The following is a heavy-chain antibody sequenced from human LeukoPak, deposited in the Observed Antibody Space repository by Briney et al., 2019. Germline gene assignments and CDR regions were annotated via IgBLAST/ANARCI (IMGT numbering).Heavy chain of an antibody. V-gene: IGHV1-2*02. CDR3: ARGSTARYYYDSSGYYRGAVDY. CDR2: INPNSGGT. CDR1: GYTFNIYG. Sequence: ASVKVSCKASGYTFNIYGINWVRQAPGQGLEWMGWINPNSGGTNYAQKFQGRVTMTRDTSINTAYMELSRLRSDDTAVYYCARGSTARYYYDSSGYYRGAVDYWGQGTLVTISS. D-gene: IGHD3-22*01. J-gene: IGHJ4*02.